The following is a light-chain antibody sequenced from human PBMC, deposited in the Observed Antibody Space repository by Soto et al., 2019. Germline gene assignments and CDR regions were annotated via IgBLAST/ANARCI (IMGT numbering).Light chain of an antibody. Sequence: EIVLTQSPATLSLSPGERATLSCRASQSVRSNLAWYQQKPGQAPRLLIYDVSTRATGIPARFSGSGSGTEFTLTINSLQSEDFAVYFCQQYNNWPITFGQGTRLEI. J-gene: IGKJ5*01. CDR2: DVS. V-gene: IGKV3D-15*01. CDR3: QQYNNWPIT. CDR1: QSVRSN.